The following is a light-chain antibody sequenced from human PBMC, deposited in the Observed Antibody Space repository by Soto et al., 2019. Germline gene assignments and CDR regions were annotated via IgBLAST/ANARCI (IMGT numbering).Light chain of an antibody. V-gene: IGKV1-9*01. J-gene: IGKJ1*01. Sequence: DIQFTQSPSFASASVGDRITITCLAIQGISSYLAWYQQKPGKDPKLLIYAASTLQSGVQSRFSGSGSGTEFTLTISRMKTEDLATYDCKQLNSYTRTVGKGTKGDLK. CDR1: QGISSY. CDR3: KQLNSYTRT. CDR2: AAS.